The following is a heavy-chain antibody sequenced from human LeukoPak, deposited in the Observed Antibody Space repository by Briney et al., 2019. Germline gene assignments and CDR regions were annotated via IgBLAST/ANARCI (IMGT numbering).Heavy chain of an antibody. J-gene: IGHJ4*02. CDR1: GFTFSDYY. V-gene: IGHV3-11*06. D-gene: IGHD5-12*01. CDR3: ARLGWATAPLDY. CDR2: ISSSSYT. Sequence: GGSLRLSCAASGFTFSDYYMSWIRQAPGKGLEWVSYISSSSYTNYSDSVKGRFTISRDNAKNSLYLQMNSLRAEDTAVYYCARLGWATAPLDYWGQGTLVTVSS.